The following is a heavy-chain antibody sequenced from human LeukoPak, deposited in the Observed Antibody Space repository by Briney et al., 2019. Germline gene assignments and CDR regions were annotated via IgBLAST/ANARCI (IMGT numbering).Heavy chain of an antibody. D-gene: IGHD3-3*01. Sequence: GGSLRLSCEASGFTFNAFSMSWVRQAPGKGLEWVSAISGSSGHTYYADSVKGRFTISRDNSKNTLYLQMNSLRAEDTAVYYCAKVGFSEMEWLLYSDHWGQGTLVTVSS. V-gene: IGHV3-23*01. J-gene: IGHJ4*02. CDR3: AKVGFSEMEWLLYSDH. CDR1: GFTFNAFS. CDR2: ISGSSGHT.